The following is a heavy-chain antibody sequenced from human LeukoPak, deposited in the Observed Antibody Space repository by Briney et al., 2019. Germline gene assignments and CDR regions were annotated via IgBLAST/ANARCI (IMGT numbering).Heavy chain of an antibody. D-gene: IGHD6-25*01. CDR2: IYSGGST. CDR1: GTTFSNSA. J-gene: IGHJ3*02. V-gene: IGHV3-66*01. CDR3: ARLERHDAFDI. Sequence: GGSLRLSCVPSGTTFSNSALSWVRQAPGKGLEWVSVIYSGGSTYYADSVKGRFTISRDNSKNTLYLQMNSLRAEDTAVYYCARLERHDAFDIWGQGTMVTVSS.